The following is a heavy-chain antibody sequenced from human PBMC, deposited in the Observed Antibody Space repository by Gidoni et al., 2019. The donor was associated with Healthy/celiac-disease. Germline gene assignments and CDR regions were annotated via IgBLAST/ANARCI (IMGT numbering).Heavy chain of an antibody. Sequence: EVQLLESGGGLVQPGGSMRVSCAASGFPFSSYAVSWVRQAPGKGLEWVSGISGSGVSTRYADAVKGRFSISRDNSRNTLYLQMNSLRAEDTAVYYCAKDRSDLSGFDHWGQGTLVTVSS. D-gene: IGHD2-21*02. CDR2: ISGSGVST. V-gene: IGHV3-23*01. CDR3: AKDRSDLSGFDH. CDR1: GFPFSSYA. J-gene: IGHJ4*02.